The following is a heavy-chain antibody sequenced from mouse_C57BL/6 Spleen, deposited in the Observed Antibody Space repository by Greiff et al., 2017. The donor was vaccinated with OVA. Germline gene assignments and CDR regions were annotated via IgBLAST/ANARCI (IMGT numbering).Heavy chain of an antibody. CDR1: GYAFSSYW. CDR2: IYPGDGDT. J-gene: IGHJ4*01. V-gene: IGHV1-80*01. CDR3: ARDTWDYYAMDY. Sequence: QVQLQQSGAELVKPGASVKISCKASGYAFSSYWMNWVKQRPGKGLEWIGQIYPGDGDTNYNGKFKGKATLTADKSSSTAYMQLSSLTSEDSAVYFCARDTWDYYAMDYWGQGTSVTVSS. D-gene: IGHD4-1*01.